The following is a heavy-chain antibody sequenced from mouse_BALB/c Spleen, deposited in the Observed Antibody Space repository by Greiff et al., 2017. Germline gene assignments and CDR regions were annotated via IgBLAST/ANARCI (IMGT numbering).Heavy chain of an antibody. CDR2: INPSNGRT. J-gene: IGHJ3*01. Sequence: VQLQQPGAELVKPGASVKLSCKASGYTFTSYWMHWVKQRPGQGLEWIGEINPSNGRTNYNEKFKSKATLTVDKSSSTAYMQLSSLTSEDSAVHYCAREVSSWFAYWGQGTLVTVSA. CDR1: GYTFTSYW. CDR3: AREVSSWFAY. V-gene: IGHV1S81*02.